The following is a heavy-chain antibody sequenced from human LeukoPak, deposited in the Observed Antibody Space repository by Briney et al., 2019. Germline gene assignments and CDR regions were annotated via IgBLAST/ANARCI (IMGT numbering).Heavy chain of an antibody. V-gene: IGHV3-53*01. CDR3: ASLSLGHY. Sequence: GGSLRLSCAASGFTVSNNYMSWDRQAPGKGLEWVSVIYSGGSTYSSDSVKGRFTISRDTSKNTLSLQMNSLRAEDTAVYYCASLSLGHYWGQGTLVTVSS. CDR1: GFTVSNNY. J-gene: IGHJ4*02. D-gene: IGHD6-6*01. CDR2: IYSGGST.